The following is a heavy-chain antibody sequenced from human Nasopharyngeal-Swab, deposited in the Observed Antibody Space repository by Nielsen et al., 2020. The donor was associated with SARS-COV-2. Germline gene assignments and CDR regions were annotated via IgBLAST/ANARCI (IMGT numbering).Heavy chain of an antibody. Sequence: GGSLRLSCAASGFTFDDYAMHWVRQASGKGLEWVSGISWNSGSIGYADSVKGRFTISRDNAKNSLYLQMNSLRAEDTALYYCAKDDYDSSGYPSNAFDIWGQGTMVTVSS. CDR3: AKDDYDSSGYPSNAFDI. V-gene: IGHV3-9*01. D-gene: IGHD3-22*01. CDR2: ISWNSGSI. CDR1: GFTFDDYA. J-gene: IGHJ3*02.